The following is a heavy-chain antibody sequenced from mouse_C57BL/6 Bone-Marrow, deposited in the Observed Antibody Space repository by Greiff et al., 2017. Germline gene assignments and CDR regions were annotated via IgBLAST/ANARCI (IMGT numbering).Heavy chain of an antibody. Sequence: VQLQQPGAELVKPGASVKLSCKASGYTFTSYWMHWVKQRPGQGLEWIGMIHPNSGSTNYNEKFKSKATLTVDKSSSTAYMQLSSLTSEDSAVYYCARYITTVVATDYWGQGTTLTVSS. CDR2: IHPNSGST. CDR3: ARYITTVVATDY. J-gene: IGHJ2*01. V-gene: IGHV1-64*01. CDR1: GYTFTSYW. D-gene: IGHD1-1*01.